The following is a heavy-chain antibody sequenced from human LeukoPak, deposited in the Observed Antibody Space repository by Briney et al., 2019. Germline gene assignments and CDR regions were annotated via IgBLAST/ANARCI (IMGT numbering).Heavy chain of an antibody. CDR2: IYSGGST. Sequence: LTGGSLRLSCAASGFTVSSNYMSWVRQAPGKGLEWVSIIYSGGSTYCADSVKGRFTISRDNSKNTLYLQMNSPRAEDTAVYFCVRVGYSYGYGDWNHFDYWGQGTLVTVSS. J-gene: IGHJ4*02. D-gene: IGHD5-18*01. V-gene: IGHV3-66*02. CDR3: VRVGYSYGYGDWNHFDY. CDR1: GFTVSSNY.